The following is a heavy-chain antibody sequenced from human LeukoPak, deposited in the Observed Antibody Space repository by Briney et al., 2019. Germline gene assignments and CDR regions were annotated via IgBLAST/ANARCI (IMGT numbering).Heavy chain of an antibody. J-gene: IGHJ4*02. V-gene: IGHV3-53*04. CDR3: ARGRPTYYYDSSGYYFDY. D-gene: IGHD3-22*01. CDR1: GFTVSSNC. Sequence: GGSLRLSCAASGFTVSSNCMSWVRQAPGKGLEWVSVIDSGGSTYYADSVKGRFTISRHNSKTTLYLQMNSLRAEDTAVYYCARGRPTYYYDSSGYYFDYWGQGTLVTVSS. CDR2: IDSGGST.